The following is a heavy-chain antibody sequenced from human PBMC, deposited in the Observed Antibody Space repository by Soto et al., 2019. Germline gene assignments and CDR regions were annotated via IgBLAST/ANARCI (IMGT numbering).Heavy chain of an antibody. CDR1: GGSVSSTYW. J-gene: IGHJ4*02. V-gene: IGHV4-4*02. D-gene: IGHD5-18*01. CDR3: SHGYYQYFDS. Sequence: SETLSLTCAVSGGSVSSTYWWSWVRQPPGKGLEWIGEIYHSGSANYNPSLKSRVTISVDNSKNQFSLNLNSVTAEDTAMYYCSHGYYQYFDSWGQGTLVTVSS. CDR2: IYHSGSA.